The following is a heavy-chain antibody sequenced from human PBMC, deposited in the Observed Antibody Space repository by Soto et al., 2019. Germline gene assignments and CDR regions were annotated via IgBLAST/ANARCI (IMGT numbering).Heavy chain of an antibody. Sequence: EVQLVESGGGLVQPGRSPRLSCAASGFTFDDFAMHWVRQAPGKGLEWVSSISWNSGSKGYAESVRGRFTITRDNAKNSLYLQMNSLRFEDTAIYYCAKDTSFQVLHKGAFYTWGQGTLVTVSS. D-gene: IGHD2-21*01. CDR1: GFTFDDFA. CDR3: AKDTSFQVLHKGAFYT. CDR2: ISWNSGSK. J-gene: IGHJ5*02. V-gene: IGHV3-9*01.